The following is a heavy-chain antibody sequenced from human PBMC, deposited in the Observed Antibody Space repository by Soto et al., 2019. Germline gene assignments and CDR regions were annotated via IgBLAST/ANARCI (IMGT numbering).Heavy chain of an antibody. CDR3: ARGYGSGSYTRFDY. J-gene: IGHJ4*02. Sequence: PSETLSLTCTVSGGSISSYYWSWIRQPPGKGLEWIGYIYYSGSTNYNPSLKSRVTISVDTSKNQFSLKLSSVTAADTAVYYCARGYGSGSYTRFDYWGQGTLVTVS. D-gene: IGHD3-10*01. V-gene: IGHV4-59*01. CDR1: GGSISSYY. CDR2: IYYSGST.